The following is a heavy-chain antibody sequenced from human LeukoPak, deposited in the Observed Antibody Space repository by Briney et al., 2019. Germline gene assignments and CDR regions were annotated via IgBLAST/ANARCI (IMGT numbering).Heavy chain of an antibody. V-gene: IGHV4-34*01. CDR3: ARDLYGGSDSSGYFYPFDY. J-gene: IGHJ4*02. Sequence: SETLSLTCAVYGGSFSGYYWSWIRQPPGKGLEWIGEINHSGSTNYNPSLKSRVTISVDTSKNQFSLKLSSVTAADTAVYYCARDLYGGSDSSGYFYPFDYWGQGTLVTVSS. CDR1: GGSFSGYY. D-gene: IGHD3-22*01. CDR2: INHSGST.